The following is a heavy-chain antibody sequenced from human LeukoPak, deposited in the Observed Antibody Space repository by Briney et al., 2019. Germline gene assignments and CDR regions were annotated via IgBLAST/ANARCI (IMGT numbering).Heavy chain of an antibody. CDR3: ATRISSNYPPNAFDI. V-gene: IGHV4-59*01. J-gene: IGHJ3*02. CDR2: IYYSGST. D-gene: IGHD2-2*01. CDR1: GASISNYY. Sequence: LETLSLTCTVSGASISNYYWSWIRQPPGKGLEWIGYIYYSGSTTYNPSLYSRVTITVDASKNQFCLKLSSVTAADTAVYYCATRISSNYPPNAFDIWGQGTMVTVSS.